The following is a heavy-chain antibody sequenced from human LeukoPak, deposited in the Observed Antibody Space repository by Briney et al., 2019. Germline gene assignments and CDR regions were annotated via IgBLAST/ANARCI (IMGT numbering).Heavy chain of an antibody. CDR3: AVGGGRGYSFESMGNYFDY. D-gene: IGHD3-22*01. Sequence: GRSLRLSCAASGFTFSSYAMHWVRQAPGKGLEWVAVISYDGSNKYYADSVKGRFTISRDNAKNSLYLQMNSLGAEDTALYYCAVGGGRGYSFESMGNYFDYWGQGALVTVSS. V-gene: IGHV3-30-3*01. CDR2: ISYDGSNK. CDR1: GFTFSSYA. J-gene: IGHJ4*02.